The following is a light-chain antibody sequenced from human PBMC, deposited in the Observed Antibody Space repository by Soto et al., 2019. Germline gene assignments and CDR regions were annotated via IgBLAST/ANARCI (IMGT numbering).Light chain of an antibody. J-gene: IGLJ2*01. CDR3: SSFTGSGTF. V-gene: IGLV2-14*03. CDR2: AVT. CDR1: SSGVGAYDQ. Sequence: QSALTQPASVSGSPGQSIAISCIGTSSGVGAYDQVSWYQQHPGKVPKLMIYAVTKRPSGVSNRFSGSKSGNTASLTISGLQADDEADYYCSSFTGSGTFFGGGTKLTVL.